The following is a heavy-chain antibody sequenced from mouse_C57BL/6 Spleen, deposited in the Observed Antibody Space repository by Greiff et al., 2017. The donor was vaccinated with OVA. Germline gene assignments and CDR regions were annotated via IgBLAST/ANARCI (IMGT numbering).Heavy chain of an antibody. CDR2: INPYNGGT. D-gene: IGHD2-2*01. J-gene: IGHJ4*01. CDR3: APMVTTEDYAMDY. CDR1: GYTFTDYY. V-gene: IGHV1-19*01. Sequence: VQLQQSGPVLVKPGASVKMSCKASGYTFTDYYMNWVKQSHGKSLEWIGVINPYNGGTSYNQKFKGKATLTVDKSSSTAYMELNSLTSEDSAVYYCAPMVTTEDYAMDYWGQGTSVTVSS.